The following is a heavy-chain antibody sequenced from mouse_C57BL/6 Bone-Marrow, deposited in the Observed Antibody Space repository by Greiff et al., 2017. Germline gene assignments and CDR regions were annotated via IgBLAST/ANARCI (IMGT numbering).Heavy chain of an antibody. CDR2: IDPSDSSP. D-gene: IGHD3-2*02. V-gene: IGHV1-69*01. CDR1: GYTFTSYW. J-gene: IGHJ2*01. Sequence: VQLQQPGAELVMPGASVTLSCKASGYTFTSYWMHWVKQRPGQGLEWIGEIDPSDSSPNYNPKFKGNSTLPVANSSSTAYMQLSSLTSEDSAVYYCAREGAQAPYYFDYWGQGTTLTVSS. CDR3: AREGAQAPYYFDY.